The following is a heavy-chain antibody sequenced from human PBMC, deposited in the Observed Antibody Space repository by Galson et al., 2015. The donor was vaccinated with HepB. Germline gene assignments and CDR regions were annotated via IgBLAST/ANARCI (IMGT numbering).Heavy chain of an antibody. J-gene: IGHJ4*02. CDR3: ARDPNVITNSDSFDY. CDR2: ISSSSSTI. D-gene: IGHD3-10*01. V-gene: IGHV3-48*01. CDR1: GFTFSSYS. Sequence: SLRLSCAASGFTFSSYSMNWVRQAPGKGLEWVSYISSSSSTIYYADSVKGRFTISRDKAKNSLYLQMNSLRAEDTAVYYCARDPNVITNSDSFDYWGQGTLVTVSS.